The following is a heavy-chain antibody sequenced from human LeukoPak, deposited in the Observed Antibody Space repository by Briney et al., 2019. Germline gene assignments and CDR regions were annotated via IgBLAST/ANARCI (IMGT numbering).Heavy chain of an antibody. CDR3: ARDGDKTGYD. CDR1: GFTLSSYS. CDR2: ISSSSSYI. Sequence: PGGSLRLSCAASGFTLSSYSMSWVRQAPGKGLEWVSFISSSSSYIYYADSVKGRFTISRDNAKNSLYLQMNSLRAEDTAVYYCARDGDKTGYDWGQGTLVTVS. V-gene: IGHV3-21*04. D-gene: IGHD5-12*01. J-gene: IGHJ4*02.